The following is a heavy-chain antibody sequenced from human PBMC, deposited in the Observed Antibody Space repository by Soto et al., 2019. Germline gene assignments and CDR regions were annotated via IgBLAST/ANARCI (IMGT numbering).Heavy chain of an antibody. CDR2: ITYDGANG. V-gene: IGHV3-30*09. Sequence: GGSLRLSCLASGFIFRSYAMHWVRQAPGKGLEWVAVITYDGANGYYADSVRGRFAISRDNSKSTLCLQMNSLRPEDTAVYYCARAFSGSYPNFDYWGQGTLVTVSS. D-gene: IGHD1-26*01. CDR1: GFIFRSYA. J-gene: IGHJ4*02. CDR3: ARAFSGSYPNFDY.